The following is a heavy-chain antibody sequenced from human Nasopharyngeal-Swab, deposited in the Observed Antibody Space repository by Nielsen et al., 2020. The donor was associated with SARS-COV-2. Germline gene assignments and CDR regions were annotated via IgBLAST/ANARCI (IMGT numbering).Heavy chain of an antibody. Sequence: VRQAPGKGLEWVSAISGSGGSTYYADSVKGRFTISRDNSKNTLYLQMNSLRAEDTAVYYCAKDRTKGGYDFWSGYYVSDYWGQGTLVTVSS. D-gene: IGHD3-3*01. J-gene: IGHJ4*02. CDR3: AKDRTKGGYDFWSGYYVSDY. V-gene: IGHV3-23*01. CDR2: ISGSGGST.